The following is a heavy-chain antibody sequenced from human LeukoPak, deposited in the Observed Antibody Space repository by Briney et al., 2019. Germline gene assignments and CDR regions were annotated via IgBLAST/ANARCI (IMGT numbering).Heavy chain of an antibody. CDR2: ISWNSGSI. Sequence: GGSLRLSCAAAGFTFDDYAMHWVRQAPGKGLEWVSGISWNSGSIGYADSVKGRFTISRDNAKNSLYLQMNSLRAEDTALYYCAKGFGEEYFYYYMDVWGKGTTVTISS. CDR3: AKGFGEEYFYYYMDV. J-gene: IGHJ6*03. D-gene: IGHD3-10*01. V-gene: IGHV3-9*01. CDR1: GFTFDDYA.